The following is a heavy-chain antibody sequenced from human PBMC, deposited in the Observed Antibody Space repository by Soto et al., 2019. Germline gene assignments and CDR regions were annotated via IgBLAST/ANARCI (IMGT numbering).Heavy chain of an antibody. J-gene: IGHJ6*02. D-gene: IGHD3-22*01. CDR3: ARGGYYYDSSGYWSPYYYYGMDV. CDR2: IYYSGST. V-gene: IGHV4-59*01. CDR1: GGSISSYY. Sequence: PSETLSLTCTVSGGSISSYYWGWIRQPPGKGLEGIGYIYYSGSTNYNRSLKSRVTISVDTSKNQFSLKLSSVTAADTAVYYCARGGYYYDSSGYWSPYYYYGMDVWGQGTTVTVSS.